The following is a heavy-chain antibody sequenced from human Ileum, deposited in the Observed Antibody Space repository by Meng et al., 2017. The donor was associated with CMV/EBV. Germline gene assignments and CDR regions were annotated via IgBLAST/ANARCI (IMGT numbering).Heavy chain of an antibody. CDR2: IKSKTDGGTT. V-gene: IGHV3-15*01. J-gene: IGHJ4*02. CDR1: GLTFSNDW. D-gene: IGHD4-23*01. CDR3: AKYSPVGYFDY. Sequence: CAASGLTFSNDWMGWVRQAPGKGLEWVGRIKSKTDGGTTDYAAPVKGRFTISRDGSKDTLYLQMNSLETEDTAVYYCAKYSPVGYFDYWGQGTLVTVSS.